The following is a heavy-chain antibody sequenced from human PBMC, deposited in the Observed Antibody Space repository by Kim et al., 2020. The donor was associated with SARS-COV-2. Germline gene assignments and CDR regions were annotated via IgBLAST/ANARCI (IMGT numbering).Heavy chain of an antibody. CDR1: GFTFSSYG. Sequence: GGSLRLSCAASGFTFSSYGMHWVRQAPGKGLEWVAVISYDGSNKYYADSVKGRFTISRDNSKNTLYLQMNSLRAEDTAVYYCAKEPTYYDFWSGYFSSQHYYYYYGMDVWGQGTTVTVSS. CDR2: ISYDGSNK. V-gene: IGHV3-30*18. J-gene: IGHJ6*02. CDR3: AKEPTYYDFWSGYFSSQHYYYYYGMDV. D-gene: IGHD3-3*01.